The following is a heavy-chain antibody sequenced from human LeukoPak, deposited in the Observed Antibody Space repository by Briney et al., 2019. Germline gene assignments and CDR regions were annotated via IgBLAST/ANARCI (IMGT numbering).Heavy chain of an antibody. V-gene: IGHV4-61*05. D-gene: IGHD3-22*01. CDR2: IYYTGSTNHNP. J-gene: IGHJ4*02. CDR3: ARQHRDGDSSGYYEASPFGY. Sequence: SETLSLTCTVSGGSISSSSYYWTWIRQPPGKGLEWIGYIYYTGSTNHNPNYNPSLKSRVAISVDTSKSQFSLKLSSVTAADTAVYYCARQHRDGDSSGYYEASPFGYWGQGTLVTVSS. CDR1: GGSISSSSYY.